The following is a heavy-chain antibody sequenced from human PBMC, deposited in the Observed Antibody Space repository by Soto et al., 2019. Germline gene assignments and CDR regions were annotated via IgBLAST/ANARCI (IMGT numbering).Heavy chain of an antibody. CDR2: IYHSGST. Sequence: SETLSLTCAVSGGSISSGGYSWSWIRQPPGKGLECIGYIYHSGSTYYTPSLKSRVTISVVTSKNQFSLKLSSVIAADTAVYYCARHTPAISISDHWGQGTQVTVSS. V-gene: IGHV4-30-2*03. CDR3: ARHTPAISISDH. J-gene: IGHJ4*02. D-gene: IGHD2-15*01. CDR1: GGSISSGGYS.